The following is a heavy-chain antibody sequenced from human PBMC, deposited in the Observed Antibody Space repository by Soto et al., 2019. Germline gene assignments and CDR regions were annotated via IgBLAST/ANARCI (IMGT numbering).Heavy chain of an antibody. CDR1: GGSFSGYY. V-gene: IGHV4-34*01. CDR3: ARGGSKWTLHYYYYYGMDV. CDR2: LNHSGSP. J-gene: IGHJ6*02. D-gene: IGHD1-26*01. Sequence: SETLSLTCAVYGGSFSGYYWSWIRQPPGKGLEWIGALNHSGSPNYNPSLKSRVTISVDTSKNQFSLKLSSVNGADTAVYYCARGGSKWTLHYYYYYGMDVWGQGTTVT.